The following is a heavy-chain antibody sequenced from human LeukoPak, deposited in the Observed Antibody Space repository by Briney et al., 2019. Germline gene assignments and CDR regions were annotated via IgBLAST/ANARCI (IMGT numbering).Heavy chain of an antibody. CDR3: VRDEANSGYPDY. CDR1: GGSISSYY. CDR2: IHSSGII. D-gene: IGHD3-22*01. Sequence: PSETLSLTCTVSGGSISSYYWSWIRQPLGKAPEWIGRIHSSGIINYNPSLKSRVTISLDYSNNQVSLKLNYMTAADTAVYYCVRDEANSGYPDYWGQGTLATVSS. J-gene: IGHJ4*02. V-gene: IGHV4-4*07.